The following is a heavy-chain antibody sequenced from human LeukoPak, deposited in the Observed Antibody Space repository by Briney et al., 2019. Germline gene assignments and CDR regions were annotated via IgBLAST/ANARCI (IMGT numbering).Heavy chain of an antibody. Sequence: SETLSLTCTVSGVSISSYYWSWIRQPPGKGLEWIGCIYYSGSTNYNPSLKSRVTISVDTSKNQFSLKLSSVTAADTAVYYCASGDTNGDYDFWSGYPEYFQHWGQGTMVTVSS. V-gene: IGHV4-59*01. D-gene: IGHD3-3*01. CDR3: ASGDTNGDYDFWSGYPEYFQH. J-gene: IGHJ1*01. CDR1: GVSISSYY. CDR2: IYYSGST.